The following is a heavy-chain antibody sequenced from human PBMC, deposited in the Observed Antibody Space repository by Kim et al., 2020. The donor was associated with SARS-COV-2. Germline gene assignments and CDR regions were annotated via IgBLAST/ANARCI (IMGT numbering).Heavy chain of an antibody. CDR2: IVGGSGTT. V-gene: IGHV3-23*01. Sequence: GGSLRLSCAAPGFTFSNYDMSWVRQAPGKGLEWVSAIVGGSGTTYYADSVKGRFTISRDNSKNTLYLQLNSLRAEDTAVYYCAKPHCGSSSRSRVDSWGPGTLVTVSS. CDR1: GFTFSNYD. D-gene: IGHD2-2*01. J-gene: IGHJ4*02. CDR3: AKPHCGSSSRSRVDS.